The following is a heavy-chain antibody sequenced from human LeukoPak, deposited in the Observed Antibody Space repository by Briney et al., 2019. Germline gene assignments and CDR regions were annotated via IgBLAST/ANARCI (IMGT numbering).Heavy chain of an antibody. Sequence: SQTLSLTCAISGDSVSSNSVAWNWIRQSPSRGLEWLGRTYYRSKWYNDYAVSVKSRITINPDASKNQFSLHLNSVTPEDTAVYYCARLRESFTMMENFEYWGQGTLVTVSS. V-gene: IGHV6-1*01. J-gene: IGHJ4*02. CDR2: TYYRSKWYN. CDR1: GDSVSSNSVA. D-gene: IGHD3-22*01. CDR3: ARLRESFTMMENFEY.